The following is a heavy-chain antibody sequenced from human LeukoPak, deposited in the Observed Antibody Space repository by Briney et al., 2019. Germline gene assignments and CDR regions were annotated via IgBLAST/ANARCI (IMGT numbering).Heavy chain of an antibody. V-gene: IGHV3-23*01. J-gene: IGHJ4*02. Sequence: GGALRLSCAASGFAFSIYAMNWGRQAPGEGPKWVSSIRGSGGEVRYADSVKGRFTISRDNSQNTFYLRMNSLRVEDTAIYYCSKDLTTRSIGYFDYWGQGTLVTVSS. CDR2: IRGSGGEV. CDR1: GFAFSIYA. CDR3: SKDLTTRSIGYFDY. D-gene: IGHD1-1*01.